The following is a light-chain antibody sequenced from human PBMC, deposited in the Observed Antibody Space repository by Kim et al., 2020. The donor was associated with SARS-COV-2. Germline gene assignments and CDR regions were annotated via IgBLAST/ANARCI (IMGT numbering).Light chain of an antibody. CDR1: QSVSSN. Sequence: EIVMTQSPVTLSVSPGERATLPCRASQSVSSNLAWYQQTPGQAPRLLIYGASTRATGIPARFSGTGSGTEFTLTISSLQSEDFAVYYCQQYNNWPYTFGQGPKLEIK. V-gene: IGKV3-15*01. CDR3: QQYNNWPYT. CDR2: GAS. J-gene: IGKJ2*01.